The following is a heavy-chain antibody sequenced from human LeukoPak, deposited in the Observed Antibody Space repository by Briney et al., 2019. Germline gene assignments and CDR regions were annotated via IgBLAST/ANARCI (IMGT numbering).Heavy chain of an antibody. J-gene: IGHJ4*02. CDR2: IYSGGST. Sequence: GGSLRLSCAASGFTVSSNYMSWVRQAPGKGLEWVSVIYSGGSTYYADSVKGRFTISRDNSKNTLYLQMNSLRAEDTAVYYCARAKKSGWYDEAFDCWGQGTLVTVSS. CDR1: GFTVSSNY. V-gene: IGHV3-53*01. CDR3: ARAKKSGWYDEAFDC. D-gene: IGHD6-19*01.